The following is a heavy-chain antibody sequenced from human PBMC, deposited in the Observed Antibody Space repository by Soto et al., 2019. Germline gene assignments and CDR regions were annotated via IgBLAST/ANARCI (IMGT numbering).Heavy chain of an antibody. CDR1: GGSFSGYY. CDR3: ARAVRLGVYYYYYGMDV. Sequence: SETLSLTCAVYGGSFSGYYWSWIRQPPGKGLEWIGEINHSGSTNYNPSLKSRVTISVDTSKNQFSLKLSSVTAADTAVYYCARAVRLGVYYYYYGMDVWGQRTTVTVSS. CDR2: INHSGST. D-gene: IGHD3-16*01. V-gene: IGHV4-34*01. J-gene: IGHJ6*02.